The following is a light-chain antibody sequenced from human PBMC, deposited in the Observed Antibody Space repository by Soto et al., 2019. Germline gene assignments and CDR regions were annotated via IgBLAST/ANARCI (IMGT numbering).Light chain of an antibody. Sequence: EIVLTQSPATLSLSPGERATLSCRASQSISLSLAWYQQKPGQAPRLLIYDASNRATGIPARFSGSGSGTDFTLTISSLEPEDFAVYYCQQRSNWPPGLTFGGGTKVDIK. V-gene: IGKV3-11*01. CDR1: QSISLS. CDR2: DAS. J-gene: IGKJ4*01. CDR3: QQRSNWPPGLT.